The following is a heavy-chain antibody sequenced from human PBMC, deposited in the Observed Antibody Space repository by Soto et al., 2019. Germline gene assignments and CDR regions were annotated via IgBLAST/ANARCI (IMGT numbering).Heavy chain of an antibody. CDR1: GFTFSSYA. J-gene: IGHJ5*02. CDR3: AKGGFEHPNLP. D-gene: IGHD3-10*01. V-gene: IGHV3-23*01. Sequence: EVQLLESGGGLVQPGGSLRLSCAASGFTFSSYAMNWVRQAPRMGLEWVSAISGSGGSTYYADSVKGRFTISRDNSKNTLYLQMSSLSAEDAAVYYCAKGGFEHPNLPWGQGTLVTVSS. CDR2: ISGSGGST.